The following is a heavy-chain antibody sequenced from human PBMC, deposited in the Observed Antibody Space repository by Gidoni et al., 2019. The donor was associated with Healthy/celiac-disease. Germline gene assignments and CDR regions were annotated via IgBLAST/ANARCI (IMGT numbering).Heavy chain of an antibody. J-gene: IGHJ3*02. CDR1: GFTVSSNY. CDR3: ARRPGIAVAGANDAFDI. Sequence: VQLVESGGGLVQPGGSLRLSCAASGFTVSSNYMSWVRQAPGKGLEWVSVIYSGGSTYYAESVKGRFTISRDNSKNTLYLQMNSLRAEETAVYYCARRPGIAVAGANDAFDIWGQGTMVTVSS. V-gene: IGHV3-66*01. D-gene: IGHD6-19*01. CDR2: IYSGGST.